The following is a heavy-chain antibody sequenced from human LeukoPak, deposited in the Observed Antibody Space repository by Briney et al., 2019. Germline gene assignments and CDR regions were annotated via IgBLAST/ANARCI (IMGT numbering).Heavy chain of an antibody. V-gene: IGHV3-21*01. Sequence: GRSLRLSCAASGFTFSSYSMNWVRQAPGKGLEWVSSISSSSSYIYYADSVKGRFTISRDNAKNSLYLQMNSLRAEDTAVYYCAREFRVYGMDVWGQGTTVTVSS. D-gene: IGHD5-24*01. CDR1: GFTFSSYS. CDR2: ISSSSSYI. J-gene: IGHJ6*02. CDR3: AREFRVYGMDV.